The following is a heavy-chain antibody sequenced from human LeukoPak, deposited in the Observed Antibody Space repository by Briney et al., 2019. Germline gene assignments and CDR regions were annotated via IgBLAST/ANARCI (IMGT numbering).Heavy chain of an antibody. CDR1: GYTFTSYA. CDR3: ARVELLWFGESVTAFDI. V-gene: IGHV1-3*01. Sequence: ASVKVSGKASGYTFTSYAMHWVRQAPGQRLEWMGWINAGNGNTKYSQKFQGSVTITRDTSASTAYMELSSLRSEDTAVYYCARVELLWFGESVTAFDIWGQGTMVTVSS. CDR2: INAGNGNT. J-gene: IGHJ3*02. D-gene: IGHD3-10*01.